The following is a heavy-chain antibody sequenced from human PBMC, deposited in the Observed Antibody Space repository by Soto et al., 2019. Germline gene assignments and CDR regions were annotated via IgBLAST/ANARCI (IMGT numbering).Heavy chain of an antibody. D-gene: IGHD3-16*01. CDR2: IYSGGTT. V-gene: IGHV3-66*01. CDR1: GFTVTSNY. Sequence: EVQLVESGGGLVQSGGSLRLSCAASGFTVTSNYMSWVRQAPGKGLEWVSIIYSGGTTYYADSVKGRFTISRDNSKNTLYLQMNILRGEDTDLYCGATEMLDWGQGTLVTVSS. J-gene: IGHJ4*02. CDR3: ATEMLD.